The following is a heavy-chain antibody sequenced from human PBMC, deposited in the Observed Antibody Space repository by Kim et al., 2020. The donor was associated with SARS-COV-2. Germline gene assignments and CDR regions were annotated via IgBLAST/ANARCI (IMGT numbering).Heavy chain of an antibody. J-gene: IGHJ4*02. D-gene: IGHD2-15*01. V-gene: IGHV4-39*02. Sequence: SETLSLTCTVSGGSISSSSYYWGWIRQPPGKGLEWIGSIYYSGSTYYNPSLKSRVTISVDTSKNQFSLKLSSVTAADTAVYYCAREPARYCSGGSCYSFYWGQGTLVTVSS. CDR2: IYYSGST. CDR3: AREPARYCSGGSCYSFY. CDR1: GGSISSSSYY.